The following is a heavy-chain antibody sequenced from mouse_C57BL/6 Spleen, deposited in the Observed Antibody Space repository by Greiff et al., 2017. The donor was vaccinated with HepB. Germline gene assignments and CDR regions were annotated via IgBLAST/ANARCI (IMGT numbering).Heavy chain of an antibody. Sequence: VKLMESDAELVKPGASVKISCKVSGYTFTDHTIHWMKQRPEQGLEWIGYIYPRDGSTKYNEKFKGKATLTADKSSSTAYMQLNSLTSEDSAVYFCARSGGYYYGSSFYWYFDVWGTGTTVTVSS. D-gene: IGHD1-1*01. CDR3: ARSGGYYYGSSFYWYFDV. V-gene: IGHV1-78*01. CDR2: IYPRDGST. J-gene: IGHJ1*03. CDR1: GYTFTDHT.